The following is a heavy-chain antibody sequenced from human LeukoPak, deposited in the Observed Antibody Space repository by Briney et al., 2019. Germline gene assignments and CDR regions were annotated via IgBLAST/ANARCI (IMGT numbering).Heavy chain of an antibody. CDR2: IVVGSGKS. CDR3: ARGTDYYDSSGLIDY. CDR1: GFTFSRSA. Sequence: ASVKVSCKASGFTFSRSAMQWVRQARGQRLEWIGWIVVGSGKSNYAQKFQDRVIITRDMSTSTAYMELSSLGSDDTAVYYCARGTDYYDSSGLIDYWGQGTLVTVCS. D-gene: IGHD3-22*01. J-gene: IGHJ4*02. V-gene: IGHV1-58*02.